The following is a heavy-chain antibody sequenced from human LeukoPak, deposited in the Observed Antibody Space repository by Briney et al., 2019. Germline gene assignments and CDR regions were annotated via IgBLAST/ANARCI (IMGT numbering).Heavy chain of an antibody. D-gene: IGHD3-10*01. Sequence: GGSLRLSCAASGFTFSSYGMHWVRQAPGKGLEWVAFIRYDGSNKYYADSVKGRFTISRDNSKNTLYLQMNSLRAEDKAVYYCAKDYSKTSYYGSGTYYRPNWFDPWGQGTLVTVSS. V-gene: IGHV3-30*02. CDR2: IRYDGSNK. J-gene: IGHJ5*02. CDR1: GFTFSSYG. CDR3: AKDYSKTSYYGSGTYYRPNWFDP.